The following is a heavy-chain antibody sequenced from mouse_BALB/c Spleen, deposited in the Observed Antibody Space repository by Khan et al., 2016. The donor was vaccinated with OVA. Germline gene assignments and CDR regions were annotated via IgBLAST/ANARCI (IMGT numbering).Heavy chain of an antibody. Sequence: QVQLKESGPGLVQPSQSLSITCTVSGFSLTNYGIHWVRQSPGKGLEWLGLIWSGGSTDYNAAFISRLSISKDNSKSQVFFKMNSLQTNDTAIYXCASRDYYYAYGDAFHYWGQGTLVTVSA. J-gene: IGHJ3*01. D-gene: IGHD1-1*01. CDR1: GFSLTNYG. CDR2: IWSGGST. V-gene: IGHV2-2*02. CDR3: ASRDYYYAYGDAFHY.